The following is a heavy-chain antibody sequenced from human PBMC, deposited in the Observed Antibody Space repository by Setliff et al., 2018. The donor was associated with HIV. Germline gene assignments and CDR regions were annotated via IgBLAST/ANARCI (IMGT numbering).Heavy chain of an antibody. J-gene: IGHJ3*02. CDR3: ARALTTSYNFWGDAFAI. Sequence: ASVKVSCKASGYTFTGYYMHWVRQAPGQGLEWMGWINPNSGGTNYAQKFQGWVTMTRDTSISTAYMELSRLRSDDTAVYYCARALTTSYNFWGDAFAIWGQGTMVTVSS. CDR2: INPNSGGT. V-gene: IGHV1-2*04. CDR1: GYTFTGYY. D-gene: IGHD3-3*01.